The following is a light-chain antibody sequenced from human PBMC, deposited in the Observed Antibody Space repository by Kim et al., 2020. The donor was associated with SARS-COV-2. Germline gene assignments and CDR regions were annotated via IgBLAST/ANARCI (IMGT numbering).Light chain of an antibody. Sequence: QSVVTQPASVSGSPGQSVAISCTGSSSDVGAYDYVSWYQQHPGKAPKLMIHDVNDRPSGVSNRFSGSKSGNTASLTISGLQAEDEADYYCSSYTNSDTLEFGGGTQLTVL. CDR1: SSDVGAYDY. J-gene: IGLJ3*02. CDR2: DVN. CDR3: SSYTNSDTLE. V-gene: IGLV2-14*03.